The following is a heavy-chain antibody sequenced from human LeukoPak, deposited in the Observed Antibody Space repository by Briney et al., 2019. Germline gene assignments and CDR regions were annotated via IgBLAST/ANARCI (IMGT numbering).Heavy chain of an antibody. D-gene: IGHD4/OR15-4a*01. CDR1: GFPFSSHA. CDR2: ISISGDMT. J-gene: IGHJ4*02. Sequence: GGSLRLSCEVSGFPFSSHAMSWVRQAPGRGLEWVSGISISGDMTYYADSVQGRFIISRDNSKNTVYLQMDSLGVEDTAVYYCANEEVPNDYRGQGTLVTVSS. V-gene: IGHV3-23*01. CDR3: ANEEVPNDY.